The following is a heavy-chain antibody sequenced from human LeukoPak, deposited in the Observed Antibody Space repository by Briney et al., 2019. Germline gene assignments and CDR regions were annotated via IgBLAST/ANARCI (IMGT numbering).Heavy chain of an antibody. V-gene: IGHV4-61*02. CDR2: IYTSGST. CDR3: ARDRASVGVVAATHAFDI. Sequence: PSQTLSLTCTVSGGSISSGDYYWSWIRQPAGKGLEWIGRIYTSGSTNYNPSLKSRVTISVDTSKNQFSLKLTSVTAADTAVYHCARDRASVGVVAATHAFDIWGQGTMVTVSS. D-gene: IGHD2-15*01. CDR1: GGSISSGDYY. J-gene: IGHJ3*02.